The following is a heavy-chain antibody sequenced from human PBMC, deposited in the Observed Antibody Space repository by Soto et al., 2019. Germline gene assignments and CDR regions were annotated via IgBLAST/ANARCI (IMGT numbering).Heavy chain of an antibody. CDR1: GGSISSGGYY. J-gene: IGHJ4*02. CDR2: IYYSGST. V-gene: IGHV4-31*01. Sequence: QVQLQESGPGLVKPSQTLSLTCTVSGGSISSGGYYWSWIRQHPGKGLEWIGYIYYSGSTYYNPXXXXXXXXXXXXXXXXXXXXXXXXTAAXXXXXXXAGGRAAAGTGGDYWGQGTLVTVSS. D-gene: IGHD6-13*01. CDR3: AGGRAAAGTGGDY.